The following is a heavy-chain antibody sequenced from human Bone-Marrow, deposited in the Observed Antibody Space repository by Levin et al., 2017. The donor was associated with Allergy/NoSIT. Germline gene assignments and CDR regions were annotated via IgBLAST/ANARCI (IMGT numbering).Heavy chain of an antibody. CDR3: ARSMVRGGGPVRGYYFDY. CDR1: GGSISSGGYS. Sequence: SETLSLTCAVSGGSISSGGYSWSWIRQPPGKGLEWIGYIYHSGSTYYNPSLKSRVTISVDRSKNQFSLKLSSVTAADTAVYYCARSMVRGGGPVRGYYFDYWGQGTLVTVSS. CDR2: IYHSGST. J-gene: IGHJ4*02. D-gene: IGHD3-10*01. V-gene: IGHV4-30-2*01.